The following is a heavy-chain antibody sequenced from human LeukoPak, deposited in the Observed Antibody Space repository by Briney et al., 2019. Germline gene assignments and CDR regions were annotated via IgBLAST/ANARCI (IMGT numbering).Heavy chain of an antibody. CDR3: ARKRPNYFDY. V-gene: IGHV3-7*01. CDR1: AVTFSNYA. Sequence: GGSLRLSCAASAVTFSNYAMTWVCQAPGKGLEWVANINLDGSQKYYVDSVKGRFTIPRDNAENSLYLQMNSLRAEDTALYYCARKRPNYFDYWGQGTLVTVSS. CDR2: INLDGSQK. J-gene: IGHJ4*02.